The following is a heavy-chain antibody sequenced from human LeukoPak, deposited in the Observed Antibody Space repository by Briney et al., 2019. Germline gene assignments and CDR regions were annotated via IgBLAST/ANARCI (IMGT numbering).Heavy chain of an antibody. V-gene: IGHV3-21*01. D-gene: IGHD6-13*01. J-gene: IGHJ4*02. Sequence: PGGSLRLSCAPSGFTFSSYSMNWVRQAPGKGLEWVSSIISSISYIYYADSVKGRFTISRDNAKNSLYLQMNSLRAEDTAVYYCARDTTFYYSSSWYTLGFADYWGQGTLVTVSS. CDR2: IISSISYI. CDR1: GFTFSSYS. CDR3: ARDTTFYYSSSWYTLGFADY.